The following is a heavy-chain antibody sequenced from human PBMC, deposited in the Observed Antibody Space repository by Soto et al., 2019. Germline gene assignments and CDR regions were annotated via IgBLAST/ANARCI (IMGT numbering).Heavy chain of an antibody. CDR2: ITPLFGIP. CDR1: GGTSRSLS. J-gene: IGHJ5*02. V-gene: IGHV1-69*17. Sequence: QVQLVQSGAEVKKPGSSVKVSCKASGGTSRSLSITWVRQAPGQGLEWMGGITPLFGIPNYPQKFQGRLTITAYKSTGTAYLELSSLRSEDTAVYYCARDTHSAGGWFDTWGRGTLVTVAS. CDR3: ARDTHSAGGWFDT. D-gene: IGHD2-15*01.